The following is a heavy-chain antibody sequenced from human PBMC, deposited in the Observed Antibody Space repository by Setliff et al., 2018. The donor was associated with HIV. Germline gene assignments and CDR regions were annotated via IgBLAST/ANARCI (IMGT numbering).Heavy chain of an antibody. CDR2: IIPIFGTP. J-gene: IGHJ6*04. CDR3: ARDSRDIVVVIAPEPEPYYYYGMDV. Sequence: SVKVSCKASGDTFNNHAISWVGQAPGQGLEWMGGIIPIFGTPNYAQKFKGRLTITADESTSTVYMELSSLRSEDTAVYYCARDSRDIVVVIAPEPEPYYYYGMDVWGEGTTVTVSS. CDR1: GDTFNNHA. V-gene: IGHV1-69*13. D-gene: IGHD2-15*01.